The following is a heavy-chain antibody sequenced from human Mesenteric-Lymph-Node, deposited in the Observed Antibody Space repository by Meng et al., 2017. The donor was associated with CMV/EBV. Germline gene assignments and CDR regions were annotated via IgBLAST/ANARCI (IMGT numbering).Heavy chain of an antibody. CDR3: ARDPMGCSSPSCFSYHKYGMDV. Sequence: SETLSLTCTVSGGSISSYYWSWIRQPPGKGLEWMGYIYYSGSTNYNPSLKSRVTISVDTSKNQFSLKLSSVTAADTAVYYCARDPMGCSSPSCFSYHKYGMDVWGQGTTVTVSS. D-gene: IGHD2-2*01. J-gene: IGHJ6*02. CDR1: GGSISSYY. CDR2: IYYSGST. V-gene: IGHV4-59*01.